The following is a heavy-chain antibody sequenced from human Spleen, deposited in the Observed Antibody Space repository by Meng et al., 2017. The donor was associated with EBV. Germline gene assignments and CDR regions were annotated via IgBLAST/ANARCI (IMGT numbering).Heavy chain of an antibody. V-gene: IGHV4-34*01. CDR3: ARGYCSGGSCYSDY. CDR2: INHSGSI. Sequence: HGQLQQLVDGLLNPSETLSLTCAVYGGSFSGNYWSWIRQPPGKGLEWIGEINHSGSINYHPSLKSRVTILVDTSKNQFSLKLSSVTAADTAVYYCARGYCSGGSCYSDYWGQGTLVTVSS. D-gene: IGHD2-15*01. CDR1: GGSFSGNY. J-gene: IGHJ4*02.